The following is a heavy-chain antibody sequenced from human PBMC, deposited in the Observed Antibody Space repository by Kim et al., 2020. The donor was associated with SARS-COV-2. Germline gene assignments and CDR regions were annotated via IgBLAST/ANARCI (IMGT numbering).Heavy chain of an antibody. V-gene: IGHV4-30-4*01. CDR2: IYYSGST. J-gene: IGHJ4*02. CDR3: ARVRFSITIFGVVTRLFDY. D-gene: IGHD3-3*01. CDR1: GGSISSGDYY. Sequence: SETLSLTCTVSGGSISSGDYYWSWIRRPPGKGLEWIGYIYYSGSTYYNPSLKSRVTISVDTSKNQFSLKLSSVTAADTAVYYCARVRFSITIFGVVTRLFDYWGQGTLVTVSS.